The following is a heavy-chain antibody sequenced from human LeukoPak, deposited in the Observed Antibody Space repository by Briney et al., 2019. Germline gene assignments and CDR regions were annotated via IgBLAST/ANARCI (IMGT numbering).Heavy chain of an antibody. CDR2: INSDGSST. J-gene: IGHJ4*02. D-gene: IGHD4-17*01. Sequence: GGSLRLSCAASGFTFRNYWMHWVRQAPGKGLVWVSRINSDGSSTTSADPVKGRFTISRDNAKNTLYLQMNSLRAEDTAVYYCAKGGATVIDYWGQGTLVTVSS. CDR1: GFTFRNYW. CDR3: AKGGATVIDY. V-gene: IGHV3-74*01.